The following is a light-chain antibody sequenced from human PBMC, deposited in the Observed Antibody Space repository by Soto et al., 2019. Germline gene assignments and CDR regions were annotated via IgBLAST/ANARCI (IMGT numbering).Light chain of an antibody. Sequence: DIQMNQSPSSLSSSVGDRVTITCRASHSISSYLNWYQVKPGTAPKLLIYVASSLQSGVPSRFSGSGSGTDFTLTISSLQPEAFATYYCQQSYSIPYTFGQGTKIASK. V-gene: IGKV1-39*01. CDR3: QQSYSIPYT. CDR1: HSISSY. CDR2: VAS. J-gene: IGKJ2*01.